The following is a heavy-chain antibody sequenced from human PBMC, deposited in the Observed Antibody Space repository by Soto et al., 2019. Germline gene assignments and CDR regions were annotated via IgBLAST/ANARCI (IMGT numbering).Heavy chain of an antibody. Sequence: ASLKVSCKASGYTFTGYHMHWVRQAPGQGLEWMGWINPNSGGTNYAQKFQGRVTMTRDTSISTAYMEVSRLRSDDTAVYYCARDRRFYDRGSYDFANDAFDVWGQGTIVTVSS. CDR2: INPNSGGT. J-gene: IGHJ3*01. D-gene: IGHD3-22*01. CDR1: GYTFTGYH. V-gene: IGHV1-2*02. CDR3: ARDRRFYDRGSYDFANDAFDV.